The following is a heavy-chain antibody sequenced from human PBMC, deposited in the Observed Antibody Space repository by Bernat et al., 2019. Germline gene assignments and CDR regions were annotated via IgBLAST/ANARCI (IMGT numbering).Heavy chain of an antibody. CDR2: ISGSGGST. J-gene: IGHJ3*02. V-gene: IGHV3-23*01. CDR1: GFTFSSYA. Sequence: EVQLLESGGGLVQPGGSLRLSCAASGFTFSSYAMSWVRQAPGKGLEWVSAISGSGGSTYYADSVKGRFTISRDNSKNTLYLQKNSLRAEDTAVYYCAKARMDGIDAFDIWGQGTMVTVSS. D-gene: IGHD2-8*01. CDR3: AKARMDGIDAFDI.